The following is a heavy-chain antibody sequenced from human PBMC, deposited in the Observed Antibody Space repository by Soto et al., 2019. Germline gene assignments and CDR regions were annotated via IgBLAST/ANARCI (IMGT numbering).Heavy chain of an antibody. J-gene: IGHJ5*02. D-gene: IGHD2-8*01. CDR1: GGSISSYY. CDR3: ARDGFGYCTNGVCPYFDP. CDR2: IYTSGST. V-gene: IGHV4-4*07. Sequence: NPSETLSLTCTVSGGSISSYYWSWIRQPAGKGLEWIGRIYTSGSTNYNPSLKSRVTMSVDTSKNQFSLKLSSVTAADTAVYYCARDGFGYCTNGVCPYFDPWGQGTLVTVSS.